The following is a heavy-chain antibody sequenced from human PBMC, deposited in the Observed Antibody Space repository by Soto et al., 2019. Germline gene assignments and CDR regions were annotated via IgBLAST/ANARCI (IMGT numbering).Heavy chain of an antibody. D-gene: IGHD2-15*01. J-gene: IGHJ4*02. CDR2: ISGSGGST. Sequence: GGSLRLSCAASGFTFSSYAMSWVRQAPGKGLEWVSSISGSGGSTYYADSVKGRFTISRDNSKNKLYLQMNSLRAEDTAVYYCATSAMVGSYFDXWGQGTPVTVSX. V-gene: IGHV3-23*01. CDR1: GFTFSSYA. CDR3: ATSAMVGSYFDX.